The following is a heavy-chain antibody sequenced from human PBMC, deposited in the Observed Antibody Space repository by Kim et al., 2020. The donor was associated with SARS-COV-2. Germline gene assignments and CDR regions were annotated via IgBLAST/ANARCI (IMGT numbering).Heavy chain of an antibody. CDR3: ARDLAYYDSSGQEN. Sequence: GGSLRLSCAASGFTFSSYSMNWVRQAPGKGLEWVSYISSSSSTIYYADSVKGRFTISRDNAKNSLYLQMNSLRDEDTAVYYCARDLAYYDSSGQENWGQGTLVTVSS. V-gene: IGHV3-48*02. D-gene: IGHD3-22*01. J-gene: IGHJ4*02. CDR1: GFTFSSYS. CDR2: ISSSSSTI.